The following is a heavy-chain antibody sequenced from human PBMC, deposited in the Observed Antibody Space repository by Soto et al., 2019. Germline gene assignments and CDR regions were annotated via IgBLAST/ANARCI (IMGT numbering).Heavy chain of an antibody. Sequence: GGSLRLSWAASGFTFSDYYMSWIRQAPGKGLEWVSYISSSSSYTYYADSVKGRFTISRDNSKNTLYLQMNSLRAEDTAVYYCAKWGSGAPGLNGMDVWGQGTTVTVSS. J-gene: IGHJ6*02. V-gene: IGHV3-11*03. CDR2: ISSSSSYT. CDR1: GFTFSDYY. CDR3: AKWGSGAPGLNGMDV. D-gene: IGHD3-10*01.